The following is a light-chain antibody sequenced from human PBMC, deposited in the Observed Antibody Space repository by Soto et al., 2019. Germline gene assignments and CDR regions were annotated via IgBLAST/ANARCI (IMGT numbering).Light chain of an antibody. Sequence: DIPMTQSPSSLSASVGDRVAITCRASQSITTHENWYQQKPGKAPKLLIYAASILQSGVPSRFRGSGSGTDFTLTISSPQPEDFAAYYCEQSYSTSSPPSFGRGTKLEIK. V-gene: IGKV1-39*01. CDR3: EQSYSTSSPPS. CDR2: AAS. CDR1: QSITTH. J-gene: IGKJ2*01.